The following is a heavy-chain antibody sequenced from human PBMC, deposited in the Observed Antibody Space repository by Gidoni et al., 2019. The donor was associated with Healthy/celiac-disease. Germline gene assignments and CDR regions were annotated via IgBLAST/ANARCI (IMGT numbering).Heavy chain of an antibody. D-gene: IGHD5-12*01. CDR1: GCTFSSYG. V-gene: IGHV3-30*03. CDR3: ARAGVEMATITYFDY. Sequence: QVQLVESGGGVVQPGRSLRLSCAAYGCTFSSYGMHWVRQAPGKGLEWVAVISYDGSNKYYADSVKGRFTISRDNSKNTLYLQMNSLRAEDTAVYYCARAGVEMATITYFDYWGQGTLVTVSS. CDR2: ISYDGSNK. J-gene: IGHJ4*02.